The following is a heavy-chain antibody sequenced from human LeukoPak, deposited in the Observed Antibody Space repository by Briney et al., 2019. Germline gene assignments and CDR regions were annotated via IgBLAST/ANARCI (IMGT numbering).Heavy chain of an antibody. D-gene: IGHD3-10*01. J-gene: IGHJ4*02. CDR2: IASSSSII. CDR3: AKDPLWFGELRDGHFDY. CDR1: GFTFSSYS. V-gene: IGHV3-48*01. Sequence: GGSLRLSCAASGFTFSSYSMNWVRQAPGKGLEWVSNIASSSSIIYYADSVKGRFTISRDNSKNTLYLQMNSLRAEDTAVYYCAKDPLWFGELRDGHFDYWGQGTLVTVSS.